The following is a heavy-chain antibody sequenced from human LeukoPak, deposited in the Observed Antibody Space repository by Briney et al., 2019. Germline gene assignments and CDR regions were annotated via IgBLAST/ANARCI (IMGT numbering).Heavy chain of an antibody. CDR1: GFTFSSYT. J-gene: IGHJ4*02. CDR3: AREGTTVAIPERFQH. V-gene: IGHV3-21*01. D-gene: IGHD4-23*01. CDR2: MSSGDTYI. Sequence: GGSLRLSCAASGFTFSSYTLNWVRQAPGKGLEWVSSMSSGDTYIYYADSVKGRFTISRDDAKNSLYLQMNSLRAEDTAVYYCAREGTTVAIPERFQHWGQGTPVTVSS.